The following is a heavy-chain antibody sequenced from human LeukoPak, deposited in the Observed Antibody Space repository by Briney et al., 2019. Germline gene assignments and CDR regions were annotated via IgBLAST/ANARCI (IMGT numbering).Heavy chain of an antibody. J-gene: IGHJ3*02. CDR1: GGTFSSYA. Sequence: SVKVSCKASGGTFSSYAISWVRQAPGQGLEWMGRIIPIFGTANYAQKFQGRVTITTDESTSTAYMELISLTSEDTAVYYCAVYYDSSGYGTAVDIWGQGTMVTVSS. V-gene: IGHV1-69*05. CDR3: AVYYDSSGYGTAVDI. D-gene: IGHD3-22*01. CDR2: IIPIFGTA.